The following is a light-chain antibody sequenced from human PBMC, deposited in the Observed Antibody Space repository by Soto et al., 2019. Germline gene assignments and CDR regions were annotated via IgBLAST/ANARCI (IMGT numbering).Light chain of an antibody. V-gene: IGKV1-39*01. J-gene: IGKJ2*02. CDR2: AAA. Sequence: DIQMTQSPSSLSASVGDRVTITCRASQSIRSDLNWYQQKPGKAPNLLIYAAASLQSGVPSRFSGSGSVTDFTLPISILQPEDFATYYCQQSYRAPRTFGKGPKLDIK. CDR1: QSIRSD. CDR3: QQSYRAPRT.